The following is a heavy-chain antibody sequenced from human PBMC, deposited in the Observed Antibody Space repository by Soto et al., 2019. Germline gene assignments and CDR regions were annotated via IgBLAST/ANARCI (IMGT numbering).Heavy chain of an antibody. Sequence: QVQLVQSGAEVKKPGSSVKVSCKASGGTFSSYSINWVRQAPGQGLEWMGEIIPIFGTANYAHKFQGRVTITADESTSTAYMELSSLRSEDTAVYYCARDGGRHSGGIDYWGQGNLVTVSS. CDR2: IIPIFGTA. D-gene: IGHD1-26*01. J-gene: IGHJ4*02. V-gene: IGHV1-69*01. CDR3: ARDGGRHSGGIDY. CDR1: GGTFSSYS.